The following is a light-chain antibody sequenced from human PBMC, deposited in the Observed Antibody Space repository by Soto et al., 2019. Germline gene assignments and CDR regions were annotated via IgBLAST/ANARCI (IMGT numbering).Light chain of an antibody. CDR2: EVT. CDR1: SSDVDIYNY. J-gene: IGLJ1*01. V-gene: IGLV2-8*01. CDR3: SSYAGSNTLV. Sequence: QSALTQPPSASVSPGQSVTISCTGTSSDVDIYNYDSWYQQHPGKAPKLIIYEVTKRPSGVPDRFSGSKSGNTASLTVSGLQTEDEAEYYCSSYAGSNTLVFGTGTKLTVL.